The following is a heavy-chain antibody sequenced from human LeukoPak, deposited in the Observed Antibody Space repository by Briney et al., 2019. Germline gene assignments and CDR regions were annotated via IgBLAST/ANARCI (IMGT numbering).Heavy chain of an antibody. CDR2: IFHSGTT. J-gene: IGHJ6*02. Sequence: SETLSLTCTVSGGSVSSGSSYWGWIRQPPGKGLEYIGTIFHSGTTYYIPSLETRVTISVDTSKNQFSLKLNSVTAADTAVYYCARGMAAYYYYGMDVWGQGTTVTVSS. CDR3: ARGMAAYYYYGMDV. CDR1: GGSVSSGSSY. V-gene: IGHV4-39*07. D-gene: IGHD6-13*01.